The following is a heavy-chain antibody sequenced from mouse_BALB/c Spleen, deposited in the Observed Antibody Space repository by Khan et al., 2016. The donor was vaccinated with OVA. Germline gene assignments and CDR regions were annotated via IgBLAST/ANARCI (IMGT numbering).Heavy chain of an antibody. CDR2: IFPGNGHI. D-gene: IGHD1-1*01. Sequence: QVQLKESGAELVKPGASVNLSCKASDYTFTSYDINWVRQGPEQGLEWIGWIFPGNGHIKYNEKFKGKATLTTDKSSTTAYMQLSRLTSEDSAVYFCARCRYYGRNPLMDYWGQGTSVTVS. J-gene: IGHJ4*01. CDR3: ARCRYYGRNPLMDY. CDR1: DYTFTSYD. V-gene: IGHV1S56*01.